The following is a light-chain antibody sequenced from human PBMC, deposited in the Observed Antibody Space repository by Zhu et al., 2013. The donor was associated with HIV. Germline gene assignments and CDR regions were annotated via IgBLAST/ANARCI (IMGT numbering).Light chain of an antibody. CDR3: QSYDSSILV. CDR2: ENN. Sequence: NFMLIQPHSVSESPGKTVTISCTRSSGNIASNYVQWYQQRPHSSPTTVIYENNQRPSGVPDRFSGSIDSSSNSASLTISGLKTEDEADYYCQSYDSSILVFGGGTKLTVL. V-gene: IGLV6-57*01. CDR1: SGNIASNY. J-gene: IGLJ3*02.